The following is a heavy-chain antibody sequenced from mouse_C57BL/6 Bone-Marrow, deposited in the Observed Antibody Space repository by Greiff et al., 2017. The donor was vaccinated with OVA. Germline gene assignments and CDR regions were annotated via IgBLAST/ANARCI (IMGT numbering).Heavy chain of an antibody. D-gene: IGHD2-2*01. V-gene: IGHV1-66*01. CDR1: GYSFTSYY. J-gene: IGHJ1*03. Sequence: VKLQESGPELVKPGASVKISCKASGYSFTSYYIHWVKQRPGQGLEWIGWIYPGSGNTKYNEKFKGKATLTADTSSSTAYMQLSSLTSEDSAVYYCARGGYDRGYWYFDVWGTGTTVTVSS. CDR3: ARGGYDRGYWYFDV. CDR2: IYPGSGNT.